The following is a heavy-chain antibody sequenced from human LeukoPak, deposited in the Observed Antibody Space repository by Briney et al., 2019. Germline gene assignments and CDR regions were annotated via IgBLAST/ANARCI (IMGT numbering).Heavy chain of an antibody. CDR3: ARATGRLRNRYGSPLTAGYLDY. CDR1: GGSFSGYY. D-gene: IGHD5-12*01. V-gene: IGHV4-34*01. Sequence: SETPSLTCAVYGGSFSGYYWSWIRQPPGKGLEWIGEINHSGSTNYNPSLKSRVTISVDTSKNQFSLKLSSVTAADTAVYYCARATGRLRNRYGSPLTAGYLDYWGQGTLVTVSS. J-gene: IGHJ4*02. CDR2: INHSGST.